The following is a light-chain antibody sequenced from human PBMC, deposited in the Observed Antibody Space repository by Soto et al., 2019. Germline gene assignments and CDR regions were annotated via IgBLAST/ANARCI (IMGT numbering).Light chain of an antibody. CDR3: SSYTSSSTLV. CDR2: EVS. V-gene: IGLV2-14*01. J-gene: IGLJ3*02. CDR1: SSDVGGYNY. Sequence: QAVVTQPASVSGSPGQSITISCTGTSSDVGGYNYVSWYQQYPGKAPKLMIYEVSNRPSGVSNRFSGSKSGNTASLTISGFQAEDEADYYCSSYTSSSTLVFGGGTKVTVL.